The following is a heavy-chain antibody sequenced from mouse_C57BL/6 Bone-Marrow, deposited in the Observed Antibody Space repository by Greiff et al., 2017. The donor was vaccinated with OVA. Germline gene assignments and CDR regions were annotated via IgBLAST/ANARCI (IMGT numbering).Heavy chain of an antibody. Sequence: QVQLKQPGAELVRPGTSVKLSCKASGYTFTSYWMHWVKQRPGQGLEWIGVIDPSDSYTNYDQKFKGKATLTVDTSSSTAYMQLSSLTSEDSAVYYCARWGLYYGNYEWFAYWGQGTLVTVSA. CDR1: GYTFTSYW. CDR3: ARWGLYYGNYEWFAY. V-gene: IGHV1-59*01. D-gene: IGHD2-1*01. CDR2: IDPSDSYT. J-gene: IGHJ3*01.